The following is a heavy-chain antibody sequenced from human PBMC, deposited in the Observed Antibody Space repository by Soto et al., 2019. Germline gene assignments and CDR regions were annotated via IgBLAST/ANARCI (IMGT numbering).Heavy chain of an antibody. J-gene: IGHJ5*02. CDR1: GFTISSYS. Sequence: GGSLRLSCAASGFTISSYSMNWVLQAPGKGLEWVSYISSSSSTIYYADSVKGRFTISRDNAKNSLYLQMNSLRAEDTAVYYCARHPERIAEIGWFDPWGQGTLVTVS. CDR2: ISSSSSTI. CDR3: ARHPERIAEIGWFDP. D-gene: IGHD6-13*01. V-gene: IGHV3-48*01.